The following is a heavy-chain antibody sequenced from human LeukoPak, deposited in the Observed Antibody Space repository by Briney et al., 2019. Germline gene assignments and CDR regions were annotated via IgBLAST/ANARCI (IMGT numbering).Heavy chain of an antibody. J-gene: IGHJ4*02. V-gene: IGHV3-15*01. D-gene: IGHD2-15*01. CDR3: SQLSRGY. CDR1: GLSLSDAW. CDR2: MKPRGTT. Sequence: GGSLSLPCEAQGLSLSDAWMTWFRQAPGKGLECVGRMKPRGTTEDGAPMNDRFIVSRDDSKNTLYLQMNSLKAADTGLYYCSQLSRGYWGQGAQVTVSS.